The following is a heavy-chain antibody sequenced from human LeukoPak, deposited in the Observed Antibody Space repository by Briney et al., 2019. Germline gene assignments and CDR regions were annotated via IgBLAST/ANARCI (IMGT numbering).Heavy chain of an antibody. D-gene: IGHD5-18*01. CDR3: ARSRGYSYGTTFLDY. CDR2: IYYSGST. J-gene: IGHJ4*02. V-gene: IGHV4-59*08. Sequence: SETLSLTCTVSGGSISTYYWSWIRQPPGKGLEWIGYIYYSGSTNYNPSLKSRVTISVDTSKTQFSLKLSSVTAADTAVYYCARSRGYSYGTTFLDYWGQGTLVTVSS. CDR1: GGSISTYY.